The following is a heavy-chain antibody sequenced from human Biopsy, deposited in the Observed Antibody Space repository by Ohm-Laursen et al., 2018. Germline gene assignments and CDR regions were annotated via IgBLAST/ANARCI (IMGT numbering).Heavy chain of an antibody. V-gene: IGHV4-39*01. J-gene: IGHJ5*02. CDR3: ARHPTGFWFDP. CDR1: GDSINTSATYY. Sequence: SVTLSLTCTVSGDSINTSATYYWPWLRQPPGKGLEWIGSIYNSKTTFYNPSLKIRVAIPVDTSTNQFSLKGSSVSAADTALYYCARHPTGFWFDPWGHGTLVTVSS. CDR2: IYNSKTT.